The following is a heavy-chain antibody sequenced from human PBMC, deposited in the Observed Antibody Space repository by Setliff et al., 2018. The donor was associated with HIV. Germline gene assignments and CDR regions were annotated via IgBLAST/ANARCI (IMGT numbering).Heavy chain of an antibody. CDR2: IYYSGST. Sequence: PSETLSLTCTVSGGPISSSSSYWGWIRQPPGKGLEWIGSIYYSGSTYYNPSLKSRVTISVDTSKNQFSLKLSSVTAADTAVYYCARLLRRPTSDYWGQGTLVTVSS. D-gene: IGHD1-26*01. CDR3: ARLLRRPTSDY. J-gene: IGHJ4*02. CDR1: GGPISSSSSY. V-gene: IGHV4-39*01.